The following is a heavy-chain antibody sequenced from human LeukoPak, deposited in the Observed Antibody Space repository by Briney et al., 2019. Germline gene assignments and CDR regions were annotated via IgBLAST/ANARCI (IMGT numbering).Heavy chain of an antibody. CDR3: ASPNGTVGAYSAFDI. J-gene: IGHJ3*02. D-gene: IGHD1-26*01. V-gene: IGHV4-59*05. CDR1: GGSISSYY. Sequence: SETLSLTCTVSGGSISSYYWSWIRQPPGKGLEWIGSINYSGSTYYNPSLKSRITISVAAPKNQFSLKLSSVTAADTAVYFCASPNGTVGAYSAFDIWGQGTMVTVSS. CDR2: INYSGST.